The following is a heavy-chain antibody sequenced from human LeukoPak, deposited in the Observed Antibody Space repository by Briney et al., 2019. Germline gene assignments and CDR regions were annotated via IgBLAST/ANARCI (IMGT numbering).Heavy chain of an antibody. Sequence: GGSLRLSCAASGFTFSSYNMNWVRQAPGKGLEWVSYISSSSSTIYYADSVKGRFTISRDNAKNSLYLQMNSLRAEDTAVYYCARSITMIVVVPFDYWGQGTLVTVSS. CDR1: GFTFSSYN. J-gene: IGHJ4*02. V-gene: IGHV3-48*01. D-gene: IGHD3-22*01. CDR2: ISSSSSTI. CDR3: ARSITMIVVVPFDY.